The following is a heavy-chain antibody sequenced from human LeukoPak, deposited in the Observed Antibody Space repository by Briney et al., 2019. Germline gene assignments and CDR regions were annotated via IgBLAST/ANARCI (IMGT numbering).Heavy chain of an antibody. D-gene: IGHD5-12*01. V-gene: IGHV3-20*04. CDR3: ARDGYSGYDSQDDY. CDR2: IYWNGGST. CDR1: GFTFDDYG. J-gene: IGHJ4*02. Sequence: SGGSLRLSCAASGFTFDDYGMSWVRQAPGKGLEWVSGIYWNGGSTGYADSVKGRFTISRDNAKNSLYLQMNSLRAEDTALYYCARDGYSGYDSQDDYWGQGTLVTVSS.